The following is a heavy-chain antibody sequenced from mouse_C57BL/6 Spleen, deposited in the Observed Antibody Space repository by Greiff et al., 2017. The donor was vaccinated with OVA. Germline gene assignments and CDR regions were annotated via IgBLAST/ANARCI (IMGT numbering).Heavy chain of an antibody. CDR3: ARHDPYYGSSYGAMDY. CDR2: ISGGGGNT. Sequence: EVKLMESGGGLVKPGGSLKLSCAASGFTFSSYTMSWVRQTPEKRLEWVATISGGGGNTYYPDSVKGRFTISRDNAKNTLYLQMSSLRSEDTALYYCARHDPYYGSSYGAMDYWGQGTSVTVSS. CDR1: GFTFSSYT. D-gene: IGHD1-1*01. J-gene: IGHJ4*01. V-gene: IGHV5-9*01.